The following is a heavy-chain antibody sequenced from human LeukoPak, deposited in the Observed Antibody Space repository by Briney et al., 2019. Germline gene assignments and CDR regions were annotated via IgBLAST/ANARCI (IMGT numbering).Heavy chain of an antibody. J-gene: IGHJ3*02. V-gene: IGHV3-21*04. CDR3: ARDWTNRDGYISDAFDI. CDR2: ISSSSSYI. CDR1: GFTFSSYS. Sequence: GGSLRLSCAASGFTFSSYSMNWVRQAPGKGLEWVSSISSSSSYIYYADSVKGRFTISRDNSKNTLYLQMNSLRAEDTAIYYCARDWTNRDGYISDAFDIWGQGTMVTVSS. D-gene: IGHD5-24*01.